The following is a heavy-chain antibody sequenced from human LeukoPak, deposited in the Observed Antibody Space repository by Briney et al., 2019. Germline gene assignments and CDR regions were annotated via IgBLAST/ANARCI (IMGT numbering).Heavy chain of an antibody. V-gene: IGHV1-2*02. D-gene: IGHD6-19*01. Sequence: ASVKVSCKASGYTFTGYYMHWVRQAPGQGLEWVGWINPKNGGSNYAQKFQGRVTMTRDRSISTAYMELSRLTSDDTAVYYCARASGWYERGPDYYYYYMDVWGKGTTVTVSS. CDR3: ARASGWYERGPDYYYYYMDV. J-gene: IGHJ6*03. CDR1: GYTFTGYY. CDR2: INPKNGGS.